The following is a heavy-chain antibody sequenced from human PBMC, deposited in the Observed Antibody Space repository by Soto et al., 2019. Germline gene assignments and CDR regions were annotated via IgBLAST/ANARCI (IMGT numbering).Heavy chain of an antibody. J-gene: IGHJ3*02. CDR2: IYSGGST. V-gene: IGHV3-53*04. CDR3: ARVRQDFGVANDAFDI. D-gene: IGHD3-3*01. Sequence: EVQLVESGGGLVQPGGSLRLSCAASGFTVSSNYMSWVRQAPGKGLEWVSVIYSGGSTYYADSVKGRFTISRHNSKNTLYLQMNSLRAEDTAVYYCARVRQDFGVANDAFDIWGQGTMVTISS. CDR1: GFTVSSNY.